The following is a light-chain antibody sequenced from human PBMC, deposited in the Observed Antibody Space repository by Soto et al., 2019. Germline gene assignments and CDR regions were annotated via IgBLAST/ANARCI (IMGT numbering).Light chain of an antibody. CDR1: QSVSSN. CDR2: GAS. CDR3: QQYKNWSRIT. Sequence: QASTTLCPSPDEKETLSCRASQSVSSNLAWYQQKPGQAPRLLIYGASTRATGIPARFSGSGSVTEFTLTISSLRAEDFAVYHCQQYKNWSRITFGQRTRLEIK. J-gene: IGKJ5*01. V-gene: IGKV3-15*01.